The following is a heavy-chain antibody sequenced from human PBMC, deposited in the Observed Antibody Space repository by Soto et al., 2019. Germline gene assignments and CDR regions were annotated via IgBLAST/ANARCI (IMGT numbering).Heavy chain of an antibody. J-gene: IGHJ5*02. CDR1: GGSISSGGYS. CDR2: IYHSGST. V-gene: IGHV4-30-2*01. Sequence: PSECISLSCAVSGGSISSGGYSWSWIRQPPGKGLEWIGYIYHSGSTYYNPSLKSRVTISVDRSKNQFSLKLSSVTAADTAVYYCARVPDRWGQGTLVTVSS. D-gene: IGHD2-2*01. CDR3: ARVPDR.